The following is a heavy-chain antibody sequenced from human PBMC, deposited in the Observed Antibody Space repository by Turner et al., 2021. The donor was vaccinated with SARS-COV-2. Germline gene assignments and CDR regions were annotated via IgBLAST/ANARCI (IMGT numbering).Heavy chain of an antibody. J-gene: IGHJ4*02. CDR1: GGTFSNFA. V-gene: IGHV1-69*01. Sequence: QVQVVQSGAEVKKPGSSVKVSCKASGGTFSNFAISWVRQAPGQGLDWMGGIIPIFGTANYAQKFQGRVTITADESTSTAYMELSSLRSEDTAVYYWASSFSVRGVKGDFDYWGQGTLVTVSS. CDR3: ASSFSVRGVKGDFDY. CDR2: IIPIFGTA. D-gene: IGHD3-10*01.